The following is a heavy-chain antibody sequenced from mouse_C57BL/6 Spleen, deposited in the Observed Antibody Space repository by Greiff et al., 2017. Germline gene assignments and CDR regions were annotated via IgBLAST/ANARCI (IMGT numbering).Heavy chain of an antibody. CDR1: GFNIKDDY. J-gene: IGHJ4*01. CDR3: TTLLGNYPGYAMDY. V-gene: IGHV14-4*01. CDR2: IDPENGDT. D-gene: IGHD2-1*01. Sequence: EVQLQQSGAELVRPGASVKLSCTASGFNIKDDYMHWVKQRPEQGLEWIGWIDPENGDTEYASKFQGKATITADTSSNTAYLQLSSLTSEDTAVYYCTTLLGNYPGYAMDYWGQGTSVTVSS.